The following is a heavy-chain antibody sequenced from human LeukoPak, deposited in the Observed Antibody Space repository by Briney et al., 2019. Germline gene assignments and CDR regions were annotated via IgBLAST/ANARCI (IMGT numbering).Heavy chain of an antibody. CDR1: GFPFSSYW. V-gene: IGHV3-7*03. CDR2: IKQDGSKK. CDR3: ARGGGYNAVDF. Sequence: GGSLRLSCVASGFPFSSYWMTWVRQAPGKGLEWVANIKQDGSKKSYVDSVKGRFTISRDNAKNSLYLQMNNLRAEDTAVYYCARGGGYNAVDFWGQGTLVTVSS. D-gene: IGHD5-24*01. J-gene: IGHJ4*02.